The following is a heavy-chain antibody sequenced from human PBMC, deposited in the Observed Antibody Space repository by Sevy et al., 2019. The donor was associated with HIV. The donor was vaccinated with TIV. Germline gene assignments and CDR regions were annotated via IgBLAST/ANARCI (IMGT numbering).Heavy chain of an antibody. CDR1: GFTFSSYA. CDR3: AKVGGIYSSSWYSDFDY. CDR2: ISGSDGST. V-gene: IGHV3-23*01. J-gene: IGHJ4*02. D-gene: IGHD6-13*01. Sequence: GGSLRLSCAASGFTFSSYAMSWVRQAPRKGLEWVSAISGSDGSTYYAGSVKGRFTISRDNSKNTLYMQMNSVRAEDTAVYYCAKVGGIYSSSWYSDFDYWGQGTLVTVSS.